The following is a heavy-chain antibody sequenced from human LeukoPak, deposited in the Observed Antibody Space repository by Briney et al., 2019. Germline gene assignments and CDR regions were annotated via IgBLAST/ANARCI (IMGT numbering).Heavy chain of an antibody. V-gene: IGHV4-4*07. Sequence: SETLSLTCTVSGGSISSYYWSWIRQPAGKGLEWIGRIYTSGSTNYNPSLKSRVTMSVDTSKNQFSLKLCSVTAADTAVYYCARDDFWSGPYYYYGMDVWGQGTTVAVSS. J-gene: IGHJ6*02. CDR2: IYTSGST. CDR1: GGSISSYY. D-gene: IGHD3-3*01. CDR3: ARDDFWSGPYYYYGMDV.